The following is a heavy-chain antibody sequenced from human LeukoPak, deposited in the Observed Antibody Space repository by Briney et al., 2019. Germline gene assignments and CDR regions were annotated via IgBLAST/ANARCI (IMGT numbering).Heavy chain of an antibody. J-gene: IGHJ4*02. Sequence: GGSLRLSCAASGFTVRSNYMSWVRQAPGKGLEWVSVIYSGGSTYYADSVKGRFTISRDNSKNTLYLQMNSLRAEDTAVYYCARSNGVERRELDYWGQGTLVTVSS. D-gene: IGHD1-1*01. V-gene: IGHV3-53*01. CDR3: ARSNGVERRELDY. CDR2: IYSGGST. CDR1: GFTVRSNY.